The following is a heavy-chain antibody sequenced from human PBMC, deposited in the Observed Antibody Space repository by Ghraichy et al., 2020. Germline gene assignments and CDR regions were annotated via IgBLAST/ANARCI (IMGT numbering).Heavy chain of an antibody. D-gene: IGHD2-2*01. CDR1: GGSINISGYY. CDR3: ARGYSSTLMNWFDP. Sequence: SETLSLTCTVSGGSINISGYYWSWIRQPPGKGLECIGYIYDSGSTKYNPSIKSRVTISVDTSKNHFSLKLTSVTAADTAVYYCARGYSSTLMNWFDPWGQGTLVTVSS. CDR2: IYDSGST. V-gene: IGHV4-61*03. J-gene: IGHJ5*02.